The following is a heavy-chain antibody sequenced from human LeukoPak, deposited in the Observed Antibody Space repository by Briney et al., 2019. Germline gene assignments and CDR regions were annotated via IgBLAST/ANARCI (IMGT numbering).Heavy chain of an antibody. J-gene: IGHJ4*02. Sequence: GGSPRLSCAASGFTFSTYSMNWVRQAPGKGLEWVSSITSSSSYIYYADSVKGRFTISRDNAKNSLYLQMNSLTADDTALYYCASLSTSPSIGDYWGQGTLVTVSS. D-gene: IGHD2/OR15-2a*01. V-gene: IGHV3-21*01. CDR1: GFTFSTYS. CDR3: ASLSTSPSIGDY. CDR2: ITSSSSYI.